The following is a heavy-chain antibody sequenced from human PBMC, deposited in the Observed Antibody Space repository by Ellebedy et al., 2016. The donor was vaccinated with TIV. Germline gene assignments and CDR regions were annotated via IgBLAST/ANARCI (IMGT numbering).Heavy chain of an antibody. CDR1: GFTFSSYG. CDR2: IWYDGSNK. J-gene: IGHJ4*02. V-gene: IGHV3-33*01. D-gene: IGHD5-18*01. Sequence: EGSLRLSCAASGFTFSSYGMHWVRQAPGKGLEWVAVIWYDGSNKYYADSVKGRFTISRDNSKNTLYLQMNSLRAEDTAVYYCARDSTWIQLWRFDYWGQGTLVTVSS. CDR3: ARDSTWIQLWRFDY.